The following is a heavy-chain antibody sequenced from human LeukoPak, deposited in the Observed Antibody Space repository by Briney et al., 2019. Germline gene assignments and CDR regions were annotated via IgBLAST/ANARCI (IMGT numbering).Heavy chain of an antibody. CDR2: INSDGSST. D-gene: IGHD3-22*01. CDR3: AREVGETYYYDSSGYYYDY. Sequence: GGSLRLSCAASGFTFSSYWMHWVRQAPGKGLVWVSRINSDGSSTSYADSVKGRFTISRDNAKNTLYLQMNSLRAEDTAVYYCAREVGETYYYDSSGYYYDYWGQGTLATVSS. CDR1: GFTFSSYW. J-gene: IGHJ4*02. V-gene: IGHV3-74*01.